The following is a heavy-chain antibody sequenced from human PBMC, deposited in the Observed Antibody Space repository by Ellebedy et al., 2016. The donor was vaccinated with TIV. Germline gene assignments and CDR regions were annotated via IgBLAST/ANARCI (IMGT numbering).Heavy chain of an antibody. V-gene: IGHV1-8*01. J-gene: IGHJ3*02. Sequence: ASVKVSXXASGYTFTSYDINWVRQATGQGLEWMGWMNPNSDNTGYAQKFQGRVTMTRDTSTSTVYMELSSLRSEDTAVYYCASGYDFWSGPNDAFDIWGQGTMVTVSS. D-gene: IGHD3-3*01. CDR2: MNPNSDNT. CDR1: GYTFTSYD. CDR3: ASGYDFWSGPNDAFDI.